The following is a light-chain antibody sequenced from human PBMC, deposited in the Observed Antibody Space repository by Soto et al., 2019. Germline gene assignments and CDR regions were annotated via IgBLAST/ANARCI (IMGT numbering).Light chain of an antibody. CDR2: GAS. CDR1: QSIRSN. CDR3: QQYNNWPPYT. J-gene: IGKJ2*01. Sequence: EIVMTQSPATLSVSPGERATLSCRASQSIRSNVAWYQQKPGQAPRLLIYGASTRATGIPARFSGSGSETEFTLTISSLQSEDFAVYYCQQYNNWPPYTFGQGTKVDIK. V-gene: IGKV3-15*01.